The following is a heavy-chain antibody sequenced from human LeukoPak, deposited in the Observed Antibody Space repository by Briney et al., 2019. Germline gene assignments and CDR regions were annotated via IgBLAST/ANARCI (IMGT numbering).Heavy chain of an antibody. CDR2: ISGSGGSA. V-gene: IGHV3-23*01. CDR3: AKVQGNWGYPYYLDY. Sequence: QPGGSLRLSCAASGFTFSYYAMTWVRQAQGKGLEWVSAISGSGGSAYYADSVKGRFTISSDNSKNTLYLQMNSLRAEDTAVYYCAKVQGNWGYPYYLDYWGQGTLVTVSS. CDR1: GFTFSYYA. D-gene: IGHD7-27*01. J-gene: IGHJ4*02.